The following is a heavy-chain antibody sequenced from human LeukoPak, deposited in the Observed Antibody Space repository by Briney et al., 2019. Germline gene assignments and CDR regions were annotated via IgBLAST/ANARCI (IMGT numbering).Heavy chain of an antibody. Sequence: QPGGSLRLSCSASGFIISDYAMHWVRQAPGKGLEYVSAISANGGSTYYADSVKGRFTISRDTSKDTLYLQLSSLRAEDTAMYHCVKDLYKGDTASWYFFHYWGQGTLVTVSS. CDR3: VKDLYKGDTASWYFFHY. CDR1: GFIISDYA. V-gene: IGHV3-64D*06. D-gene: IGHD6-13*01. J-gene: IGHJ4*02. CDR2: ISANGGST.